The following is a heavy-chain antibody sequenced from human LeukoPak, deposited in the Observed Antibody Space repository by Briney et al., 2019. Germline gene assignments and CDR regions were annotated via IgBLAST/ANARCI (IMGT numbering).Heavy chain of an antibody. Sequence: SVKVSCKASGGTFSSYAISWVRQAPGQGLEWMGRIIPIFGTANYAQKFQGRVTVTTDESTSTAYMELSSLRSEDTAVYYCARGVGVHYYDSSGYSMGYWGQGTLVTVSS. J-gene: IGHJ4*02. CDR2: IIPIFGTA. CDR3: ARGVGVHYYDSSGYSMGY. D-gene: IGHD3-22*01. V-gene: IGHV1-69*05. CDR1: GGTFSSYA.